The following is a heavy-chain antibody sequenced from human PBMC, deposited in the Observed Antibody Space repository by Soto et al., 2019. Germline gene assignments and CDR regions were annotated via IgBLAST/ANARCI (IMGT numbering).Heavy chain of an antibody. V-gene: IGHV1-69*12. CDR2: IIPIFGTA. J-gene: IGHJ2*01. CDR1: GGTFSSYA. D-gene: IGHD4-17*01. Sequence: QVQLVQSGAEVKKPGSSVKVSCKASGGTFSSYAISWVRQAPGQGLEWMGGIIPIFGTANYAQKFQGRVTITADESTSTAYMELSSLRSEDTAVYYCARDGDYGGNHPHWYFDLWGRGTLVTVSS. CDR3: ARDGDYGGNHPHWYFDL.